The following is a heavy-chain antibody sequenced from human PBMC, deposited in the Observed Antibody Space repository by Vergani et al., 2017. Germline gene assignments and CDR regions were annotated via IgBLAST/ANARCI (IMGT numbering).Heavy chain of an antibody. Sequence: QLQLQESGSGLVKPSQTLSLTCTVSGGSFNSGSYYWSWIRQPPGKRLEWIGSIYYSGSTNYNPSLKSRLTISLDTSMNQFSLKLSSVTAADSALYYCVSYRSSSGPVLRWGQGTLVTVSS. CDR2: IYYSGST. CDR3: VSYRSSSGPVLR. V-gene: IGHV4-61*01. CDR1: GGSFNSGSYY. J-gene: IGHJ4*02. D-gene: IGHD6-6*01.